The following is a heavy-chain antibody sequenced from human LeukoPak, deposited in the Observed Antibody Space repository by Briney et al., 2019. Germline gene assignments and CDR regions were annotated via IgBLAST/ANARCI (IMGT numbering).Heavy chain of an antibody. J-gene: IGHJ6*04. CDR2: LSSSSNYI. CDR3: ARDLTGGYYYGSGSYYIYGMDV. CDR1: GFTLSSYS. Sequence: GGSLRLSCAASGFTLSSYSMNWVRQAPGKGLEWVSSLSSSSNYIYYADSVEGRFTISRDNAKNSLYLQMNSLRAEDTAVYYCARDLTGGYYYGSGSYYIYGMDVWGKGTTVTVSS. V-gene: IGHV3-21*01. D-gene: IGHD3-10*01.